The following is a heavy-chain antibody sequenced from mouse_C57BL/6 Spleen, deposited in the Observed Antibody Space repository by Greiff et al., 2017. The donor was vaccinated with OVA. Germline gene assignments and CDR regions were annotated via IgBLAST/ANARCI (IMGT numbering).Heavy chain of an antibody. Sequence: VQLQQSGAELVKPGASVKLSCKASGYTFTSYWMQWVKQRPGQGLEWIGEIDPSDSYTNYNQKFKGKATLTVDTSSSTAYMQLSSLTSEDSAVYYCARRDYGGDYWGQGTTLTVSS. J-gene: IGHJ2*01. CDR3: ARRDYGGDY. CDR1: GYTFTSYW. D-gene: IGHD1-1*01. CDR2: IDPSDSYT. V-gene: IGHV1-50*01.